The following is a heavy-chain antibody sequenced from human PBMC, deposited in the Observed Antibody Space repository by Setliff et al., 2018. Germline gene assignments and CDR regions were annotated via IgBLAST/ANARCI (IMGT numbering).Heavy chain of an antibody. V-gene: IGHV4-38-2*02. Sequence: SETLSLTCTVSGYSISSGYYWGWIRQPPGKGLEWIGSIYHSGSTYYNPSLKSRVTISVDTSKNQFSLKLSSVTAADTAVYYCARDKPIIVGAPMDWFDPWGQGTLVTVS. CDR3: ARDKPIIVGAPMDWFDP. D-gene: IGHD1-26*01. CDR2: IYHSGST. CDR1: GYSISSGYY. J-gene: IGHJ5*02.